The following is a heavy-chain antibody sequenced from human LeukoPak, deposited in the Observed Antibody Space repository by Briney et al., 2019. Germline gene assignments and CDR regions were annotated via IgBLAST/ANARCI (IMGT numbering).Heavy chain of an antibody. Sequence: GASVKVSCKASGYTFTSYYMHWVRQAPGQGLEWMGIINPSGGSTSYAQKFQGRVTMTRDTSTSTVYMELSSLRSEDTAVYYCARTYYYGSGSYSEYCFDYWGQGTLVTVSS. V-gene: IGHV1-46*01. CDR3: ARTYYYGSGSYSEYCFDY. CDR1: GYTFTSYY. D-gene: IGHD3-10*01. J-gene: IGHJ4*02. CDR2: INPSGGST.